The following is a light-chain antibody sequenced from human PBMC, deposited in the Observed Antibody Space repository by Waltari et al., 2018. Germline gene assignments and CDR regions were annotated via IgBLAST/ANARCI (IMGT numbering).Light chain of an antibody. V-gene: IGKV1-39*01. CDR3: QQSYTTPMYS. CDR2: GAS. J-gene: IGKJ2*01. Sequence: DIQMTQSPSSLAASVGARVTITCRASQSISRYLNWYQHKPGKAPNLLIYGASTLRSGVPSRFSGSGSGTDFTLTISSLQPEDFAVYYCQQSYTTPMYSFGQGTKLEI. CDR1: QSISRY.